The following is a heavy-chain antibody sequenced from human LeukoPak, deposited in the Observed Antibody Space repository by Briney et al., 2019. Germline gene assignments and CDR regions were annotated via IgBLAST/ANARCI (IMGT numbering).Heavy chain of an antibody. CDR1: GFTFSSYG. CDR3: ANFPPGSSWYRRSDYYYYYYMDV. V-gene: IGHV3-30*02. CDR2: IRYDGSNK. Sequence: PGGSLRLSCAASGFTFSSYGMHWVRQAPGKGLEWVAFIRYDGSNKYYADSVKGRFTISRDNSKNTLYLQMNSLRAEDTAVYYCANFPPGSSWYRRSDYYYYYYMDVWGKGTTVTVSS. D-gene: IGHD6-13*01. J-gene: IGHJ6*03.